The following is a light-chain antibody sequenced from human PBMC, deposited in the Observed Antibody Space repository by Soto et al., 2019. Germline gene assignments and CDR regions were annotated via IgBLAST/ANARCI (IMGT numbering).Light chain of an antibody. CDR1: HRVSSY. V-gene: IGKV3-20*01. J-gene: IGKJ1*01. CDR2: GAS. CDR3: QQYGSSPRT. Sequence: MKQSPATLSVYTGERATLSCRASHRVSSYLAWYQQKPGQAPRLLIYGASNRATGFPDRFSGSGSGTDFTLTITRLEPEDFAVYFCQQYGSSPRTFGQGTMVDIK.